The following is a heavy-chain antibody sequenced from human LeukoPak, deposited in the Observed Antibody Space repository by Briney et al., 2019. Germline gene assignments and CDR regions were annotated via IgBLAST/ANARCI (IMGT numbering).Heavy chain of an antibody. V-gene: IGHV3-33*01. D-gene: IGHD6-13*01. CDR3: ATSYSSTWYRYWYFDL. Sequence: GGSLRLSCVASGFTFSSYGMHWVRQAPGKGLEWVAVIWYDGSNKYYADSVKGRFTISRDNSKNTLYLQMNSLRAEDTAVYYCATSYSSTWYRYWYFDLWGRGTLVTVSS. J-gene: IGHJ2*01. CDR1: GFTFSSYG. CDR2: IWYDGSNK.